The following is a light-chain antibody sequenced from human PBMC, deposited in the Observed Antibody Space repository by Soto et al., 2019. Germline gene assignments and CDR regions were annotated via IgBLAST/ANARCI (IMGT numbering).Light chain of an antibody. CDR3: KSSYRSVSGVV. J-gene: IGLJ2*01. V-gene: IGLV1-40*01. CDR1: SSNIGAGYD. CDR2: GNS. Sequence: QSVLTQPPSVSGAPGQRVTISCTGSSSNIGAGYDVHWYQQLPGTAPKLLIYGNSTRPSGVPDRFSGSKSGTSASLAITGRRRGDEGDNYCKSSYRSVSGVVFGGGTKLTVL.